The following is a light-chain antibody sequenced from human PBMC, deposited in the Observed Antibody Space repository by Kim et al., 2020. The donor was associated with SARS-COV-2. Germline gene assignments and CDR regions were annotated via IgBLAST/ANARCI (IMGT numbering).Light chain of an antibody. V-gene: IGLV2-23*02. Sequence: SGSPGQSITSYCTGTSSDVGSYNLVTWYQQHPGKDPKLMIYEVSKRPSGVSNRCAGSESGNTASLTISGLQAEDEADYYGCSYGVFGGGTQLTVL. J-gene: IGLJ2*01. CDR2: EVS. CDR1: SSDVGSYNL. CDR3: CSYGV.